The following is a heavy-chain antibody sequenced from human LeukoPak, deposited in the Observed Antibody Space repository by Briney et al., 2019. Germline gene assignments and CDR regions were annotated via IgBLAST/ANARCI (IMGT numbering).Heavy chain of an antibody. J-gene: IGHJ4*02. CDR2: IYYSGST. Sequence: PSETLSLTCTVSGGSISSGGYYWSWIRQHPEKGLEWIGYIYYSGSTYYNPSLKSRVTISVDTSKNQFSLKLSSVTAADTAVYYCARTLRFLEWFDYWGQGTLVTVSS. V-gene: IGHV4-31*03. CDR1: GGSISSGGYY. CDR3: ARTLRFLEWFDY. D-gene: IGHD3-3*01.